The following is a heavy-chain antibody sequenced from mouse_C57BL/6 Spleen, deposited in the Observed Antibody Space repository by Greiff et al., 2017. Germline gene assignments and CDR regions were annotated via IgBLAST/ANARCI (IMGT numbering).Heavy chain of an antibody. CDR3: AGEGNYVAWFAY. J-gene: IGHJ3*01. D-gene: IGHD2-1*01. CDR2: IYPGSGNT. CDR1: GYTFTDYY. V-gene: IGHV1-76*01. Sequence: QVQLQQSGAELVRPGASVKLSCKASGYTFTDYYINWVKQRPGPGLEWLARIYPGSGNTYYNEKFKGKATLTAEKSSSTAYMQLSSLTSEDSAVYVCAGEGNYVAWFAYWGQGTLVTVSA.